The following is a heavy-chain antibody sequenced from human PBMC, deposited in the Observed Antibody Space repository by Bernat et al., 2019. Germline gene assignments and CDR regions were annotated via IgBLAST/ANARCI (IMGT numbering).Heavy chain of an antibody. CDR3: ARDTKNQGYGSGSYYTDEYYLDY. V-gene: IGHV3-30-3*01. D-gene: IGHD3-10*01. Sequence: QVQLVESGGGVVQPGRSLRLSCAASGFTFSSYAMHWVRQAPGKGLEWVAVISYDGSNKYYADSVKGRFTISRDNSKDTLYLQMKSLRAEYTAVYYCARDTKNQGYGSGSYYTDEYYLDYWGQGTLVTVSS. J-gene: IGHJ4*02. CDR2: ISYDGSNK. CDR1: GFTFSSYA.